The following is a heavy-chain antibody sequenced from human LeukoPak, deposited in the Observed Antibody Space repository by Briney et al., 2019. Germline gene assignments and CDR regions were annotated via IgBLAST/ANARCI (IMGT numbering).Heavy chain of an antibody. CDR3: ARDNYWDYGDPREYFDY. D-gene: IGHD4-17*01. J-gene: IGHJ4*02. V-gene: IGHV1-3*01. Sequence: GASVKVSCKASGYTFTSYGISWVRQAPGQRLEWMGWINAGNGNTKYSQKFQGRVTITRDTSASTAYMELSSLRSEDTAVYYCARDNYWDYGDPREYFDYWGQGTLVTVSS. CDR2: INAGNGNT. CDR1: GYTFTSYG.